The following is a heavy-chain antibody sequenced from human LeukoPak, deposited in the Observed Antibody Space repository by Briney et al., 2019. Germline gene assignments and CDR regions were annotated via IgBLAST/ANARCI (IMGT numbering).Heavy chain of an antibody. CDR2: ISAYNGNT. CDR1: GYSFTSYG. V-gene: IGHV1-18*01. Sequence: GESLKISCKGSGYSFTSYGISWVRQAPGQGLEWMGWISAYNGNTNYAQKLQGRVTMTTDTSTSTAYMELRSLRSDDTAVYYCVRGSLYNWNDLGGDYWGQGTLVTVSS. D-gene: IGHD1-1*01. J-gene: IGHJ4*02. CDR3: VRGSLYNWNDLGGDY.